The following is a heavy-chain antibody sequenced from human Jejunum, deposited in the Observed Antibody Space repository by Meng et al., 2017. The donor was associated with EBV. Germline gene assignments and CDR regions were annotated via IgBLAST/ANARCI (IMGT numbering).Heavy chain of an antibody. D-gene: IGHD5-12*01. CDR2: ISRSGDTI. J-gene: IGHJ4*02. CDR1: GFTFSDYY. Sequence: VRLGGSGGGLVKAGGSLRLSCAVSGFTFSDYYISWIRQAPGKGLEWLSYISRSGDTIYYADSVKGRFTVSRDNAKNSLYLQMNSLGAEDTAVYYCARDPIRGYSSQGGFDYWGQGTLVTVSS. CDR3: ARDPIRGYSSQGGFDY. V-gene: IGHV3-11*01.